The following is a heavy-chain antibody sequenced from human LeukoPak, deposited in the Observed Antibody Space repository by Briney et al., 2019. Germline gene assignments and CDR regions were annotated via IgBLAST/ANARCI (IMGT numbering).Heavy chain of an antibody. V-gene: IGHV3-30*02. J-gene: IGHJ5*02. D-gene: IGHD6-13*01. CDR1: GFTFSSYG. CDR3: ARDGAAAGGFDP. Sequence: PGGSLRLSCAASGFTFSSYGMHWVRQAPGKGLEWVAFIRYDGSNKYYADSVKGRFTISRDNSKNTLYLQMNSLRAEDTAVYYCARDGAAAGGFDPWGQGTLVTVSS. CDR2: IRYDGSNK.